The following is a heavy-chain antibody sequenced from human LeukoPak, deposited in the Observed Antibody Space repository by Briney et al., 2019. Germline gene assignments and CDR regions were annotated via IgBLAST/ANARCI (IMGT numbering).Heavy chain of an antibody. CDR3: AREEWLSYYYFDY. CDR2: IKQDGSEK. J-gene: IGHJ4*01. V-gene: IGHV3-7*01. Sequence: PGGSLRLSCAASGFTLSSYWMSWVRQAPGKGLEWVANIKQDGSEKYYVDSVKGRFTISRDNAKNSLYLQMNSLRAEDTAVYYCAREEWLSYYYFDYWGQEPWSPSPQ. D-gene: IGHD3-3*01. CDR1: GFTLSSYW.